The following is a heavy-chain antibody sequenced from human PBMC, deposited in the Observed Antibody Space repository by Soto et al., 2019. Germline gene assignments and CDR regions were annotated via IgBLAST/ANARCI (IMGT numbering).Heavy chain of an antibody. J-gene: IGHJ6*02. V-gene: IGHV3-23*01. CDR1: GFTFSSYA. CDR2: ISGSGSST. CDR3: AKMRGAYYGMDV. D-gene: IGHD3-16*01. Sequence: EVPLLESGGGLVQSGGSLRLSCAASGFTFSSYAMSWVRQAPGKGLEWVSGISGSGSSTYYADSVKGRFTISRDNSKNTLYLQMNSLRAEDTAIYYCAKMRGAYYGMDVWGQGTTVTVSS.